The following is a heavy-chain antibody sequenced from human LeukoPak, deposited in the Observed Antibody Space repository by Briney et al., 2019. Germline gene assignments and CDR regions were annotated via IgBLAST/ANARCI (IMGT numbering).Heavy chain of an antibody. Sequence: GGSLRLSCAAYGFTFNNYAIHWVRQAPGKGLEWVAIISFDGGNKYYADSVKGRFTISRDNAKNSLFLQMNTLRPDDTAVYYCAKGSPPGDWGQGTLVTISS. CDR1: GFTFNNYA. CDR2: ISFDGGNK. J-gene: IGHJ4*02. CDR3: AKGSPPGD. V-gene: IGHV3-30-3*01. D-gene: IGHD3-16*01.